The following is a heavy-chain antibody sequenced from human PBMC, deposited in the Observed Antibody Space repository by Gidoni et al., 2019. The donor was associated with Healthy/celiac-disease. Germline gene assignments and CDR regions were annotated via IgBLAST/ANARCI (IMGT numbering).Heavy chain of an antibody. Sequence: QVQLVESGGGVVQPGRSLRLSCAASGFTFSSYGMHWVRQAPGKGLEWVAVISYDGSNKYYADSVKGRFTISRDNSKNTLYLQMNSLRAEDTAVYYCAKEGIEAYCGGDCRPFDYWGQGTLVTVSS. CDR1: GFTFSSYG. V-gene: IGHV3-30*18. CDR3: AKEGIEAYCGGDCRPFDY. CDR2: ISYDGSNK. D-gene: IGHD2-21*02. J-gene: IGHJ4*02.